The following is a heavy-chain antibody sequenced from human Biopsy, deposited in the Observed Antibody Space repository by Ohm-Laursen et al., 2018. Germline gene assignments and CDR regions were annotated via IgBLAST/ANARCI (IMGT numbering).Heavy chain of an antibody. CDR3: ARDSGILNYGNFKYYHYYGMDV. J-gene: IGHJ6*02. CDR2: IYYSVMT. CDR1: GDSVTKYY. D-gene: IGHD4-11*01. V-gene: IGHV4-59*02. Sequence: GTLSLTCIVSGDSVTKYYWSWIRQPPGKGLEWIGHIYYSVMTNYNPSLQSRVSISVDTSRNQVSLTLSSVTAADTAVYYCARDSGILNYGNFKYYHYYGMDVWGQGIKVTVSS.